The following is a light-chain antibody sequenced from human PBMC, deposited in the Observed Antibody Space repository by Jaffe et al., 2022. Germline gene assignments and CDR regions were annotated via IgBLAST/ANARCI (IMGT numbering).Light chain of an antibody. Sequence: SSELTQDPAVSVALGQTVRITCQGDSLRKYSASWYQQKPGQAPTLVIYGKNNRPSEIPDRFSASSSGDTASLTISGAQAEDEADYYCNSRDNSVNPNWVFGGGTKLTVL. CDR3: NSRDNSVNPNWV. J-gene: IGLJ3*02. CDR2: GKN. V-gene: IGLV3-19*01. CDR1: SLRKYS.